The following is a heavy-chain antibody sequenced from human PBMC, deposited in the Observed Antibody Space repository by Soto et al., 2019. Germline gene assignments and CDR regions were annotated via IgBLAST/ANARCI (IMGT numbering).Heavy chain of an antibody. J-gene: IGHJ5*02. D-gene: IGHD2-21*01. CDR2: ISYDGSNK. CDR3: AKTSKLWREFDP. Sequence: GGSLRLSCAASGFTFSSYAMHWVRQAPGKGLEWVAVISYDGSNKYYADSVKGRFTISRDNSKNTLYLQMNSLRAEDTAVYYCAKTSKLWREFDPWGQGTLVTVSS. CDR1: GFTFSSYA. V-gene: IGHV3-30-3*02.